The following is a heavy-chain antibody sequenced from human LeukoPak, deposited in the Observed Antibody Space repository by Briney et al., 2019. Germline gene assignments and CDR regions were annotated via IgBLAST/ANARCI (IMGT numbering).Heavy chain of an antibody. J-gene: IGHJ6*02. V-gene: IGHV1-69*04. D-gene: IGHD6-13*01. CDR2: IIPILGIA. CDR3: ARDRIAAAVPDLYYYYYGMDV. CDR1: GGTFSSYA. Sequence: GASVKVSCKASGGTFSSYAISWVRQAPEQGLEWMGRIIPILGIANYAQKFQGRVTITADKSTSTAYMELSSLRSEDTAVYYCARDRIAAAVPDLYYYYYGMDVWGQGTTVTVSS.